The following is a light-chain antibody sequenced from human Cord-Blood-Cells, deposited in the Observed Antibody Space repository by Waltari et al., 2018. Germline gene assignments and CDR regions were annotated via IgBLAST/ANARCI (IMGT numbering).Light chain of an antibody. J-gene: IGKJ1*01. CDR3: QQYNNWWT. Sequence: EIVLTQSRATLSVSPGERAPLSCRASQSVSSNLACYQQKPGQAPRLLIYGASTRATGIPARFSGSGSGTEFTLTISSLQSEDFAVYYCQQYNNWWTFGQGTKVEIK. CDR2: GAS. V-gene: IGKV3D-15*01. CDR1: QSVSSN.